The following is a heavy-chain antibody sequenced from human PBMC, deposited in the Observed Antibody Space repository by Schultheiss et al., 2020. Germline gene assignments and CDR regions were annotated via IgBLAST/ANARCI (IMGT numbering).Heavy chain of an antibody. D-gene: IGHD4-17*01. Sequence: SVKISCKASGGTFSSYAISWVRQAPGQGLEWMGGIIPIFGTANYAQKFQGRVTITADESTSTAYMELRSLRSDDTAVYYCARHPYYGDLGGGFDYWGQGTLVTGSS. CDR1: GGTFSSYA. CDR2: IIPIFGTA. V-gene: IGHV1-69*13. CDR3: ARHPYYGDLGGGFDY. J-gene: IGHJ4*02.